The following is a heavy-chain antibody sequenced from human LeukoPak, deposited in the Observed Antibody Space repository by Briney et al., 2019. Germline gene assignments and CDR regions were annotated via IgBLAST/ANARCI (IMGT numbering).Heavy chain of an antibody. Sequence: GESLRLSCAASGFTFSSYAMHWVRQAPGKGLEWVAVISYDGSNKYYADSVKGRFTISRDNSKNTLYLQMNSLRAEDTAVYYCARDAQRYSSGWPDPDYWGQGTLVTASS. D-gene: IGHD6-19*01. V-gene: IGHV3-30-3*01. J-gene: IGHJ4*02. CDR3: ARDAQRYSSGWPDPDY. CDR1: GFTFSSYA. CDR2: ISYDGSNK.